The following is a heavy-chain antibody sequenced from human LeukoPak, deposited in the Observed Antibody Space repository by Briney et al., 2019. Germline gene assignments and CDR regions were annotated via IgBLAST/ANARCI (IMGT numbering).Heavy chain of an antibody. Sequence: GGSLRLSCAASGFTFSSYWMSWVRQAPGKRLEWVANIKQDGSEKYYVDSVKGRFTISRDNAKNSLYLQMNSLRAEDTAVYYCAREAARVVAAHFDYWGQGTLVTVSS. CDR3: AREAARVVAAHFDY. CDR2: IKQDGSEK. V-gene: IGHV3-7*03. CDR1: GFTFSSYW. D-gene: IGHD2-15*01. J-gene: IGHJ4*02.